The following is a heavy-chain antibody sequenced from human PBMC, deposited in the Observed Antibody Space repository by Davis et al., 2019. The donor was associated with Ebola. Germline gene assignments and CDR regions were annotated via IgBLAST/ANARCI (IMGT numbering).Heavy chain of an antibody. CDR1: GGSISSYY. J-gene: IGHJ6*03. V-gene: IGHV4-59*08. Sequence: PSETLSLTCTVSGGSISSYYWSWIRQPPGKGLEWIGYIYYSGSTNYNPSLKSRVTISVDTSKNQFSLKVSSVTAADTAVYYCARRATGDYSYYYMDVWGKGTTVTVSS. CDR2: IYYSGST. CDR3: ARRATGDYSYYYMDV. D-gene: IGHD7-27*01.